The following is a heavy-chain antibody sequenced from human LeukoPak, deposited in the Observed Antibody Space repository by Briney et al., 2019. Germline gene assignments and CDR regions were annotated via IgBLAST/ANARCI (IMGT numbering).Heavy chain of an antibody. V-gene: IGHV4-59*01. Sequence: PSETLSLTCTVSGGSISPFYWHWIRQPPGKGLEWIGYIYYSGSTNYNPSLKSRVAISLDTSKNQFSLNLNSVTAADTAVYYCARTQWELLDWFDPWGQGTLVTVSS. CDR2: IYYSGST. CDR1: GGSISPFY. D-gene: IGHD1-26*01. J-gene: IGHJ5*02. CDR3: ARTQWELLDWFDP.